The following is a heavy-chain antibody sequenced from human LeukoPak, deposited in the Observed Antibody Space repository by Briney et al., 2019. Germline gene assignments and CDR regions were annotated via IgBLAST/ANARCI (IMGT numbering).Heavy chain of an antibody. D-gene: IGHD6-19*01. CDR3: ARGTVQQQLFPSIPVAVKAPQYGMDV. J-gene: IGHJ6*02. CDR2: SSGSGRTI. CDR1: GFTFSDYY. Sequence: GGSLRLSCAASGFTFSDYYMNWIRQAPGKGLEWVSYSSGSGRTINYADSVKGRFTISRDNAKNSLYLQMNSLTAEDTAVYYCARGTVQQQLFPSIPVAVKAPQYGMDVWGQGTTVTVSS. V-gene: IGHV3-11*01.